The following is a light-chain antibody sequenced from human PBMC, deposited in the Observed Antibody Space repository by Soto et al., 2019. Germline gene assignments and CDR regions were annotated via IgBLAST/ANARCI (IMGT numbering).Light chain of an antibody. Sequence: EIVLTKSPATLSLSPRERATLSCRASQSVSSNFAWYQQKRGQAPRLLIYDASNRATGIPARFSGSGSGTDLTLTISNLDPEDFAVYYCQQRSDCHLTFGQGTKVEIK. CDR1: QSVSSN. V-gene: IGKV3-11*01. CDR3: QQRSDCHLT. J-gene: IGKJ1*01. CDR2: DAS.